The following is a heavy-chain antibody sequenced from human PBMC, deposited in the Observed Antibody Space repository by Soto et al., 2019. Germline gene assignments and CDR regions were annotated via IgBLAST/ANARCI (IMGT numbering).Heavy chain of an antibody. CDR2: IIPIFGTA. Sequence: GASVKVSCKASGGTFSSYAISWGRQAPGQGLEWMGGIIPIFGTANYAQKFQGRVTITADESTSTAYMELSSLRSEDTAVYYCARGTGYYYDSSGYLFDIWGQGTMVTVSS. CDR1: GGTFSSYA. CDR3: ARGTGYYYDSSGYLFDI. V-gene: IGHV1-69*13. D-gene: IGHD3-22*01. J-gene: IGHJ3*02.